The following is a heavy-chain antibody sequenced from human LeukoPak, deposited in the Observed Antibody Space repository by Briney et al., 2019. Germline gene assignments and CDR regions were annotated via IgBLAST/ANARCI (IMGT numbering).Heavy chain of an antibody. D-gene: IGHD6-6*01. V-gene: IGHV4-34*01. Sequence: SETLSLTCAVYGGSFSGYYWSRIRQPPGKGLEWIGEINHSGSTNYNPSLKSRVTISIDTSKNQFSLKLSSVTAADTAVYYCARTRGAARHFDYWGQGTLVTVSS. J-gene: IGHJ4*02. CDR2: INHSGST. CDR1: GGSFSGYY. CDR3: ARTRGAARHFDY.